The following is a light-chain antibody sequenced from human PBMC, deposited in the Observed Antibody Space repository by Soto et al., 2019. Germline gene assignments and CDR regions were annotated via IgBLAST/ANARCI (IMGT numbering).Light chain of an antibody. Sequence: AIQMTQSPSSLSASVGDRVTITCRASQGIRNGLGWYQQKPGKAPKLLIYAASSLQSGVPSRFSGSGSGTDFTLTISSLQPEDFATYSCLQDYNYPWTFGQGTKVEIK. V-gene: IGKV1-6*01. J-gene: IGKJ1*01. CDR3: LQDYNYPWT. CDR1: QGIRNG. CDR2: AAS.